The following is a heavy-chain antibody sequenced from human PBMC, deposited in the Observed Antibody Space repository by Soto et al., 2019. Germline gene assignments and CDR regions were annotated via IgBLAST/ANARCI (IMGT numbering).Heavy chain of an antibody. CDR3: AKDRDSYGPLYYFDS. J-gene: IGHJ4*02. CDR1: GFTFRTYT. Sequence: EVQLVESGGGLVKPGGSLRLSCISSGFTFRTYTMNWVRQAPGKGLEWVSGIRGFSPYTFYAESVRGRFAISRDNSRNTLSLQMNSLRAEDTAVYYCAKDRDSYGPLYYFDSWGQGTLATVSS. D-gene: IGHD5-18*01. CDR2: IRGFSPYT. V-gene: IGHV3-21*04.